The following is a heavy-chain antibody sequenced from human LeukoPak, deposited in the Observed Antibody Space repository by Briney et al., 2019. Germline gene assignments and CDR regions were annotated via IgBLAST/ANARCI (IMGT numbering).Heavy chain of an antibody. CDR2: ICHSGST. CDR1: GGSISSGGYS. V-gene: IGHV4-30-2*01. Sequence: KPSQTLSLTCAVSGGSISSGGYSWSWIRQPPGKGLEWIGYICHSGSTYYNPSLKSRVTISVDRSKNQFSLKLSSVTAADTAVYYCARAGSRATNDAFDIWGQGTMVTVSS. J-gene: IGHJ3*02. CDR3: ARAGSRATNDAFDI. D-gene: IGHD1-26*01.